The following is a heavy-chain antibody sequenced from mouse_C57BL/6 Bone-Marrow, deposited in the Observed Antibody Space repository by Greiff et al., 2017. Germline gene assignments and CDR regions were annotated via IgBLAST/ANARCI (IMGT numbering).Heavy chain of an antibody. Sequence: QVQLQQSGAELVRPGTSVKLSCKASGYTFTNYWIGWAKQRPGHGLEWIGDIYPGGGYTNYNEKFKGKATLTADKSSSTAYMQFSSLSSADSSIYYSAIWVYDYDAMDYWGQGTSVTVSS. CDR1: GYTFTNYW. CDR2: IYPGGGYT. J-gene: IGHJ4*01. V-gene: IGHV1-63*01. D-gene: IGHD2-3*01. CDR3: AIWVYDYDAMDY.